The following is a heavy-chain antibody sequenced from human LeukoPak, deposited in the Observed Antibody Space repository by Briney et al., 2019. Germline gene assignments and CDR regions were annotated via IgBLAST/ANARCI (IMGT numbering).Heavy chain of an antibody. CDR3: AKGLRGRAFDI. D-gene: IGHD4-17*01. V-gene: IGHV1-24*01. J-gene: IGHJ3*02. Sequence: ASVKVSCKVSGYTLTELSTHWVRQASGKGLEWMGGFDPEDGETIYAQKFQGRVTMTEDTSTDTAYMELSSLRSEDTAVYYCAKGLRGRAFDIWGQGTMVTVSS. CDR2: FDPEDGET. CDR1: GYTLTELS.